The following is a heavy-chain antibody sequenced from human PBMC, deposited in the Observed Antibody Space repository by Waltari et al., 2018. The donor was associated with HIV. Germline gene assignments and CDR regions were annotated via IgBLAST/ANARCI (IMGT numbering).Heavy chain of an antibody. D-gene: IGHD2-2*01. CDR1: GFSFSSSA. CDR3: AKASSASCYASLHY. V-gene: IGHV3-23*01. Sequence: EVQLLESGGGLVQPGGSLRLSGSASGFSFSSSAMSWVRQAPGKGLEWVSVISGSGDSTFYADSVKGRFTISRDDSKNTLYLQMNSLSAEDTAVYYCAKASSASCYASLHYWGQGTLVTVSS. CDR2: ISGSGDST. J-gene: IGHJ4*02.